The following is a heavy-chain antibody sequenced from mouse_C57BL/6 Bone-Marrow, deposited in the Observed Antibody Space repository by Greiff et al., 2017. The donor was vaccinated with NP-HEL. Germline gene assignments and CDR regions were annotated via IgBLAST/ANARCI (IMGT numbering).Heavy chain of an antibody. J-gene: IGHJ1*03. CDR3: ARWTTVAYWYFDV. CDR2: IWSGGST. V-gene: IGHV2-2*01. Sequence: VQLQQSGPGLVQPSQSLSITCTVSGFSLTSYGVHWVRQSPGKGLEWLGVIWSGGSTAYNEAFISRLSISKDNSKSQVFFIMNSLQADDTAIYYCARWTTVAYWYFDVWGTGTTVTVSS. CDR1: GFSLTSYG. D-gene: IGHD1-1*01.